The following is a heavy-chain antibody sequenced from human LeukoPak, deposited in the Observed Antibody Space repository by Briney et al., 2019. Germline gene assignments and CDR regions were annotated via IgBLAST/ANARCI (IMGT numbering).Heavy chain of an antibody. CDR2: IYSDGST. D-gene: IGHD5-18*01. CDR1: GFTFSNYW. Sequence: GGSLRLSCAASGFTFSNYWMHWVRQAPGKGLVWVSVIYSDGSTYYADSVKGRFTISRDNSKNTLFLQMNSLRAEDTAVYYCARAVGTAMAQDWGQGTLVTVSS. V-gene: IGHV3-66*01. J-gene: IGHJ4*02. CDR3: ARAVGTAMAQD.